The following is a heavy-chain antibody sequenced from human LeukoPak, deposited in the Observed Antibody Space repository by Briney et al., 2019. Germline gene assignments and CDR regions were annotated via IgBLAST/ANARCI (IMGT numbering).Heavy chain of an antibody. CDR2: IRYDGSNK. J-gene: IGHJ4*02. CDR1: GFTFSSYG. CDR3: AKDRFGPNDY. Sequence: WGSLSLSGAASGFTFSSYGMHWVRQAPGKGLEWVAFIRYDGSNKYYADSVKGRFTISRDNSKNTLYLQMNSLEAEDTAVYYCAKDRFGPNDYWGQGTLVTVSS. V-gene: IGHV3-30*02. D-gene: IGHD3-10*01.